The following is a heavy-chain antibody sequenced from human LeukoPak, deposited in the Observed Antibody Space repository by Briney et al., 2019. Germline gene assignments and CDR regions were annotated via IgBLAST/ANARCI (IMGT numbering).Heavy chain of an antibody. Sequence: ASVKVSCKASGCTFSSYAISWVRQAPGQGLEWMGGIIPIFGTANYAQKFQGRVTITADESTSTAYMELSSLRSEDTAVYYCARNSNEYCSSTSCHALDYWGQGTLVTLSS. CDR1: GCTFSSYA. D-gene: IGHD2-2*01. CDR2: IIPIFGTA. V-gene: IGHV1-69*13. CDR3: ARNSNEYCSSTSCHALDY. J-gene: IGHJ4*02.